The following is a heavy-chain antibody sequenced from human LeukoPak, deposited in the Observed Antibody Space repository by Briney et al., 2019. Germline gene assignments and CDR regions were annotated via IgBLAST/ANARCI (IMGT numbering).Heavy chain of an antibody. J-gene: IGHJ4*02. V-gene: IGHV3-52*01. CDR3: VRGAGFGELSNIDFDY. D-gene: IGHD3-10*01. CDR1: GFTFSSSW. CDR2: IKCDGSEK. Sequence: GGSLRLSCAASGFTFSSSWMHWVCQAPEKGLEWVADIKCDGSEKYYVDSVKGRLTISRDNAKNSLYLQVNSLRAEDMTVYYCVRGAGFGELSNIDFDYWGQGTRVTVSS.